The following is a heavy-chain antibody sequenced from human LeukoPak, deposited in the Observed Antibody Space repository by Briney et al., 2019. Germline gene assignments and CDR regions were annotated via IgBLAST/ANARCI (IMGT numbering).Heavy chain of an antibody. CDR3: ARGPRRSGSYYSGGARYFDY. CDR1: GGSISSYY. D-gene: IGHD1-26*01. Sequence: SETLSLTCTVSGGSISSYYWSWIRQPPGKGLEWIGYIYYSGRTNYNPSLKSRVTISVDTSKSQFSLKLSSVTAADTAVYYCARGPRRSGSYYSGGARYFDYWGQGTLVTVSS. V-gene: IGHV4-59*12. J-gene: IGHJ4*02. CDR2: IYYSGRT.